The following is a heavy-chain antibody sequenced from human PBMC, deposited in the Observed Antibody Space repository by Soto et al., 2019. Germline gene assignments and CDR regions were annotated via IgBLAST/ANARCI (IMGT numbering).Heavy chain of an antibody. D-gene: IGHD2-15*01. CDR1: GFTFSSYS. CDR2: ISSSSSYI. Sequence: GGSLRLSCAASGFTFSSYSMNWVRQAPGKGLEWVSSISSSSSYIYYADSVKGRFTISRDNAKNSLYLQMNSLRAEDTAVYYCASDCSGGSCYSELYDYYYGMDVWDQGTTVTISS. CDR3: ASDCSGGSCYSELYDYYYGMDV. J-gene: IGHJ6*02. V-gene: IGHV3-21*01.